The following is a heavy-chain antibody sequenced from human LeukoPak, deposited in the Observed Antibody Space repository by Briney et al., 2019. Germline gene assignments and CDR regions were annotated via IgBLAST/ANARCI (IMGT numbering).Heavy chain of an antibody. D-gene: IGHD3-22*01. CDR1: GFTVSNSY. J-gene: IGHJ3*02. CDR2: IYSDGNT. CDR3: ARDRYDSSGFYDAFDI. V-gene: IGHV3-53*04. Sequence: PGGSLRLSCAASGFTVSNSYISWVRQAPGKGLEWVSLIYSDGNTYYADSVKGRFTISRHNSKNTLYLQMNSLRAEDTAVYYCARDRYDSSGFYDAFDIWGQGTMVTVSS.